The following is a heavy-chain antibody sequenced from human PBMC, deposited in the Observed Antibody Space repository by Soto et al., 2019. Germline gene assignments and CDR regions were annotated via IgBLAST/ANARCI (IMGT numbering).Heavy chain of an antibody. CDR2: MNPNSGNT. J-gene: IGHJ4*02. D-gene: IGHD3-10*01. V-gene: IGHV1-8*01. CDR3: ARVITMVRGVIEGPDY. Sequence: GASVKVSCKASGYTFTSYDINWVRQATGQGLEWMGWMNPNSGNTGYAQKFQGRVTMTTNTSTSTAYMELRSLRSDDTAVYYCARVITMVRGVIEGPDYWGQGTLVTVSS. CDR1: GYTFTSYD.